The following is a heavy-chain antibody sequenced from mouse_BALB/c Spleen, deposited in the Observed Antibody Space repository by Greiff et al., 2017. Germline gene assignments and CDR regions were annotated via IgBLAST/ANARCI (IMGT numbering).Heavy chain of an antibody. V-gene: IGHV5-6*01. CDR1: GFTFSSYG. D-gene: IGHD2-4*01. Sequence: EVQVVESGGDLVKPGGSLKLSCAASGFTFSSYGMSWVRQTPDKRLEWVATISSGGSYTYYPDSVKGRFTISRDNAKNTLYLQMSSLKSEDTAMYYCARQTTMITYYFDYWGQGTTLTVSS. J-gene: IGHJ2*01. CDR2: ISSGGSYT. CDR3: ARQTTMITYYFDY.